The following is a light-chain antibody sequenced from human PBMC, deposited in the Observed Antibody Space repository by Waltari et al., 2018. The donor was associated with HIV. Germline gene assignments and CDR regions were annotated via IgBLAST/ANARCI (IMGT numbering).Light chain of an antibody. Sequence: DIQMTQSPSTLSASVRDRVIITCRSSQNVDNWLAWYQQRPGSAPKVLIYKTSTLQTGVPSRFSGSGSGTEFSLTISSLQPDDFTTYYCQQYKSYSLTFGQGTRLEIK. J-gene: IGKJ5*01. CDR1: QNVDNW. V-gene: IGKV1-5*03. CDR3: QQYKSYSLT. CDR2: KTS.